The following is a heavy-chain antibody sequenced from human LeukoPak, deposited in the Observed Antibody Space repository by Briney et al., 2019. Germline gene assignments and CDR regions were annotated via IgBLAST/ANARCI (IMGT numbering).Heavy chain of an antibody. CDR2: IIPIFGTA. D-gene: IGHD3-22*01. V-gene: IGHV1-69*05. CDR3: ARTIPPYYDSSGYYYPFDY. J-gene: IGHJ4*02. Sequence: SVKVSCKASGGTFSSYAISWVRQAPGQGLEWMGGIIPIFGTANYAQKFQGRVTITTDESTSTAYMELSSLRSEDTAVYYCARTIPPYYDSSGYYYPFDYSGQGTLATVSS. CDR1: GGTFSSYA.